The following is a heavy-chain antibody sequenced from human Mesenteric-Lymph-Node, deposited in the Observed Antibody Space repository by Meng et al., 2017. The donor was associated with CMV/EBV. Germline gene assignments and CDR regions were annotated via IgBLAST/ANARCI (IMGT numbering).Heavy chain of an antibody. Sequence: SGYPLTTYYMHWVRQAPGQGLEWMGMIIPADATTTYAQRFQGRVTMTRDTSTSTVYMEVSSLRSEDTAMYYCARGGYCSSDSCPFDYWGQGTLVTVSS. V-gene: IGHV1-46*01. J-gene: IGHJ4*02. CDR2: IIPADATT. D-gene: IGHD2-2*01. CDR1: GYPLTTYY. CDR3: ARGGYCSSDSCPFDY.